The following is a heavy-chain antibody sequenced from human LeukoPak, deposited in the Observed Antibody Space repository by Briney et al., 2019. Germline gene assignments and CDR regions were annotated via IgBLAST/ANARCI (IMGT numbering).Heavy chain of an antibody. CDR2: IYYSGST. Sequence: SETLSLTCTVSGGSISSYYWSWIRQPPGKGLEWIGYIYYSGSTNYNPSLKSRVTISVDTSKNQFSLKLSSVTAADTAVYYCARRYGVVVPAANYNWFDPWGQGTLVTVSS. V-gene: IGHV4-59*08. D-gene: IGHD2-2*01. J-gene: IGHJ5*02. CDR1: GGSISSYY. CDR3: ARRYGVVVPAANYNWFDP.